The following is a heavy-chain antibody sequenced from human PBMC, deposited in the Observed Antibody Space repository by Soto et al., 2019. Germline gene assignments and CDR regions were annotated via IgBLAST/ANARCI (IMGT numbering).Heavy chain of an antibody. CDR3: AGPGYRYQDY. Sequence: CGSLRLSCAASGFTFSSFALSWVRQAPGKGLEWVSAISGSGDGTDYADSVKGRFTISRDNSKNTLYLQMNSLRAEDTAVYYCAGPGYRYQDYWGQGTLVTVSA. CDR1: GFTFSSFA. CDR2: ISGSGDGT. D-gene: IGHD5-18*01. J-gene: IGHJ4*02. V-gene: IGHV3-23*01.